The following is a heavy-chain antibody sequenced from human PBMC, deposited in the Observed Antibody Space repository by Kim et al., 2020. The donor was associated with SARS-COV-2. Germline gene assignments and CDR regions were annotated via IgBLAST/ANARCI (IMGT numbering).Heavy chain of an antibody. CDR3: ARDLGGWNAYYFDS. CDR2: ISSSSSYI. J-gene: IGHJ4*02. Sequence: GGSLRLSCAASGFTFSSYSMNWVRQAPGKGLEWVSSISSSSSYIYYADSVKGRFTISRDNAKNSLYLQRNSLRAEDMAVYYGARDLGGWNAYYFDSWGQGTLVTVSS. V-gene: IGHV3-21*01. CDR1: GFTFSSYS. D-gene: IGHD1-1*01.